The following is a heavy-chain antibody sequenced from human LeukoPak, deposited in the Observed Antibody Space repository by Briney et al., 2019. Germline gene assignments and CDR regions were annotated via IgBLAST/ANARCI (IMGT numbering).Heavy chain of an antibody. D-gene: IGHD3-9*01. CDR1: GFTFSSYS. J-gene: IGHJ4*02. Sequence: GGSLRLSCAASGFTFSSYSMNWVRQAPGKGREWVSSISSSSSYIYYADSVKGRFTISRDNAKNSLYLQMSSLRAEDTAVYYCARTHYDILTGYYLWGQGTLVTVSS. V-gene: IGHV3-21*01. CDR2: ISSSSSYI. CDR3: ARTHYDILTGYYL.